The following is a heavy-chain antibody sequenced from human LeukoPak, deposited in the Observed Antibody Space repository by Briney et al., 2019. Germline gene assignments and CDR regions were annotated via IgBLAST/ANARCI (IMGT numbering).Heavy chain of an antibody. Sequence: ASVKVSCKASGYIFTNYVLHWVRQAPGQGLEWMGWINTNTGNPTYAQGFTGRFVFSLDTSVSTAYLQISSLKADDTAMYYCARGDYDTHGYLTRWGQGTLVTVSS. D-gene: IGHD3-22*01. J-gene: IGHJ4*02. CDR3: ARGDYDTHGYLTR. CDR1: GYIFTNYV. CDR2: INTNTGNP. V-gene: IGHV7-4-1*02.